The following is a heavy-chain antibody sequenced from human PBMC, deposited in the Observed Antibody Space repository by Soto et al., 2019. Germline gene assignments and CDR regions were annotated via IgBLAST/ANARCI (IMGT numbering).Heavy chain of an antibody. CDR3: ANSIAAAGIAMDY. Sequence: EVQLLESGGGLVQPGGSLRLSCAASGFTFSSYAVSWVRQAPAKGLEWVSAISGSGSSTYYADSVEGRFTISRDNSKNTLYLQMNSLRAEDTAVYYCANSIAAAGIAMDYWGQGTLVTVSS. J-gene: IGHJ4*02. V-gene: IGHV3-23*01. CDR2: ISGSGSST. CDR1: GFTFSSYA. D-gene: IGHD6-13*01.